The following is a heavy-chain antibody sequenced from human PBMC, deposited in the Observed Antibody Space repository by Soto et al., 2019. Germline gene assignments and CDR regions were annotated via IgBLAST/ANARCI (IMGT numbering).Heavy chain of an antibody. D-gene: IGHD3-22*01. Sequence: PSETLSHTCTVSGDSISASQSYWGRLRQPPGKGLEWIGSIYYSGSTYYNPSLKSRVTISVDTSKNQFSLKLSSVTAADTAVYYCASSRAGSGYYLYYYYYGMDVWGQGTTVS. V-gene: IGHV4-39*01. CDR2: IYYSGST. CDR3: ASSRAGSGYYLYYYYYGMDV. J-gene: IGHJ6*02. CDR1: GDSISASQSY.